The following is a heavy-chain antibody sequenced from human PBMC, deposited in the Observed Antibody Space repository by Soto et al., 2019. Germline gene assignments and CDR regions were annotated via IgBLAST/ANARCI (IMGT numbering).Heavy chain of an antibody. Sequence: GESLKISCESHGYSFTTYWITWVRQKPGKGLEWVGSFHPGESDTRYSPSFQGQATISADRSLTTAYLQWSSLQAADTAIYSCARHEATYYNFYGMDVWGQGTTVTVSS. CDR2: FHPGESDT. V-gene: IGHV5-51*01. CDR1: GYSFTTYW. CDR3: ARHEATYYNFYGMDV. J-gene: IGHJ6*02.